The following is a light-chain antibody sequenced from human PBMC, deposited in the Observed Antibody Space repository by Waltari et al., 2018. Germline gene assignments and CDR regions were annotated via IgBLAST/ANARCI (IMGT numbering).Light chain of an antibody. J-gene: IGKJ2*01. CDR3: QQYSSFSGT. V-gene: IGKV1-27*01. Sequence: DIQMTQSPSSLSASVGDRVTITCRASQGIYNYLAWYQQKPGKVPKLLIYAASTLQSGVPSRFSGSRSGTDFTLTISSLQPEDVATYYCQQYSSFSGTFGQGTYLDIQ. CDR2: AAS. CDR1: QGIYNY.